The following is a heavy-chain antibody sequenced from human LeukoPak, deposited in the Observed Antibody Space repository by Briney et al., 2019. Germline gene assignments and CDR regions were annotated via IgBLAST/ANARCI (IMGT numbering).Heavy chain of an antibody. Sequence: GGSLRLSCAASGFTFSNYWMHWVRQAPGKGLVWVSRINDDGSSTNYADSVKGRFTISRDNAKNTLYLLMNSLTPEDTAVYFCARGGWSGNWFDPWGQGTPVTVSS. CDR1: GFTFSNYW. D-gene: IGHD6-19*01. J-gene: IGHJ5*02. CDR3: ARGGWSGNWFDP. CDR2: INDDGSST. V-gene: IGHV3-74*01.